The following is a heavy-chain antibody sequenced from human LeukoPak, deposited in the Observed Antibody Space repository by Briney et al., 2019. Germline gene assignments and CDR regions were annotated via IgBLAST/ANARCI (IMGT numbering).Heavy chain of an antibody. CDR2: IYTKSDGETP. D-gene: IGHD6-19*01. CDR1: GFTFSNAW. V-gene: IGHV3-15*01. CDR3: TTGRVYPPGVAGFDY. Sequence: GGSLRLSCAASGFTFSNAWMSWVRQAPGKGLEWVGRIYTKSDGETPAYAAPVKGRITISRDDSKDTLFLQMNSLKTEGTALYDCTTGRVYPPGVAGFDYWGQGTLVTVSS. J-gene: IGHJ4*02.